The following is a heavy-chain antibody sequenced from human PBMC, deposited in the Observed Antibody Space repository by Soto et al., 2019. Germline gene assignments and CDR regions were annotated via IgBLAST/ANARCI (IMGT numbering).Heavy chain of an antibody. J-gene: IGHJ4*02. CDR2: IYYSGNT. D-gene: IGHD3-10*01. CDR1: GGSISSSSYY. CDR3: VRRGITMVRGNKVNRTYYFDY. Sequence: SETLSLTCTVSGGSISSSSYYWGWIRQPPGKGLEWIGSIYYSGNTYYNPSLKSRVTISVDTAKNQFSLKLSSVTAADTAVYYCVRRGITMVRGNKVNRTYYFDYWGQGTLVTVSS. V-gene: IGHV4-39*01.